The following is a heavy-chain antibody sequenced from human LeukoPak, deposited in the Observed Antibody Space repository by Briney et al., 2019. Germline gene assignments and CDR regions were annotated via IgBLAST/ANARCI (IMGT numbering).Heavy chain of an antibody. CDR3: AKRISYYFDY. CDR1: GFTVSNNY. V-gene: IGHV3-53*01. Sequence: GGSLRLSCAASGFTVSNNYMTWVRQAPGKGLEWVSVIYSGGRTYYADSVKGRFTISRDNSKNTLYLQMNSLRAEDTAVYYCAKRISYYFDYWGQGTLVTVSS. CDR2: IYSGGRT. D-gene: IGHD2-15*01. J-gene: IGHJ4*02.